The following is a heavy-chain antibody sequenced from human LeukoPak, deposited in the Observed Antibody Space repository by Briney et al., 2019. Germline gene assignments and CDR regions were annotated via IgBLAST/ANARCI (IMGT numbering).Heavy chain of an antibody. CDR2: IKPDGSVG. Sequence: GGSLRLSCAASGFTFSSYWMTWVRQAPGKGLEWVANIKPDGSVGYYVDSVKGRFTISRDNAKNSLYLQMNSLRAEDTALYYCAKGTTYSSGFDYWGQGTLVTVSS. J-gene: IGHJ4*02. CDR1: GFTFSSYW. D-gene: IGHD6-19*01. V-gene: IGHV3-7*03. CDR3: AKGTTYSSGFDY.